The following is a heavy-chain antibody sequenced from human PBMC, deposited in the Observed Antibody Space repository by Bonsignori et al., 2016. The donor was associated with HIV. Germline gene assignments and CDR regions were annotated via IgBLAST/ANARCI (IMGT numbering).Heavy chain of an antibody. V-gene: IGHV3-30*02. CDR2: IRYDGSNK. Sequence: GGSLRLSCAASGFTFSSYGMHWVRQAPGKGLEWVAFIRYDGSNKYYADSVKGRFTISRDNSKNTLYLQMNSLRAEDTAVYYCAKARGAGIAAAGRSYYFDYWGQGTLVTVSS. CDR3: AKARGAGIAAAGRSYYFDY. J-gene: IGHJ4*02. D-gene: IGHD6-13*01. CDR1: GFTFSSYG.